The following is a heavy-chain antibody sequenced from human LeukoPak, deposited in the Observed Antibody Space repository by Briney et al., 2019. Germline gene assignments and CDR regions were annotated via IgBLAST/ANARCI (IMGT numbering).Heavy chain of an antibody. D-gene: IGHD2-2*01. CDR3: AREIPVVGGGTRGKKWFDP. CDR2: INPVSGGT. Sequence: GASVKVSRKASGYTFTGYYMHWVRQAPGQGLEWMGWINPVSGGTNYAQKFKGRVTMTRDTSISTTYMELSGLRSDDTAVYYCAREIPVVGGGTRGKKWFDPWGQGTLVTVSS. V-gene: IGHV1-2*02. CDR1: GYTFTGYY. J-gene: IGHJ5*02.